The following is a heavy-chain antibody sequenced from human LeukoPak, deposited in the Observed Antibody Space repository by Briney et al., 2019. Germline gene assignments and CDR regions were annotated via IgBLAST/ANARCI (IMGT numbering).Heavy chain of an antibody. CDR2: MHNGVYT. J-gene: IGHJ4*02. CDR1: GDSISIYF. D-gene: IGHD4/OR15-4a*01. CDR3: AATIKRDYGDTNLDY. V-gene: IGHV4-59*01. Sequence: PSETLSLTCTVPGDSISIYFWSWIRQPPGKGLEWIGYMHNGVYTNYNPSLKSRVTISGDTSKNQVSLKLTSVTAADTAVYYCAATIKRDYGDTNLDYWGQGTLVTVSS.